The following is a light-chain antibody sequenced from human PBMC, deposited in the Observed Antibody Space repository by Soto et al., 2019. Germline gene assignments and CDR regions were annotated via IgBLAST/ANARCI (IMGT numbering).Light chain of an antibody. V-gene: IGKV1-17*01. CDR3: LQHNSYPLT. Sequence: DIQMTQSPSSLSASVGDRVTITCRASQGIRNDLGWYQQNPGKDPKRLIYAASSLQSGVPSRFSRSGFRPQFTLTIRSVQPEGFATYSCLQHNSYPLTFGQGTNMEIK. CDR1: QGIRND. CDR2: AAS. J-gene: IGKJ1*01.